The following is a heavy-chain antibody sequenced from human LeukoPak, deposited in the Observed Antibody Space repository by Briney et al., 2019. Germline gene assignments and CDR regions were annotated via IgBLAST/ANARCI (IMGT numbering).Heavy chain of an antibody. V-gene: IGHV1-69*13. Sequence: ASVKVSCKASGGTFSSYAISWVRQAPGQGLEWMGGIIPIFGTANYAQKFQGGVTITADESTSTAYMELSSLRSEDTAVYYCARGGCSGGSCYSPRRDYGMDVWGKGTTVTVSS. CDR3: ARGGCSGGSCYSPRRDYGMDV. J-gene: IGHJ6*04. CDR2: IIPIFGTA. D-gene: IGHD2-15*01. CDR1: GGTFSSYA.